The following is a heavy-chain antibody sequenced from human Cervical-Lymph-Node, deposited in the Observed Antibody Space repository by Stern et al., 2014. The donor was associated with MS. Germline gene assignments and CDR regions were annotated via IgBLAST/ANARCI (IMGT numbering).Heavy chain of an antibody. V-gene: IGHV3-9*01. D-gene: IGHD3-16*01. CDR3: AKADDYAAGIDA. Sequence: VQLVESGGGMVQPCRSLRLSCEASGFKFDDFAMHWVRQAPGKGLEWVSGLGWNSEGRGYADSVQGRFTISRDNAKSSLYLQMNSLTAEDTALYYCAKADDYAAGIDAWGQGTLVVVSS. J-gene: IGHJ5*02. CDR2: LGWNSEGR. CDR1: GFKFDDFA.